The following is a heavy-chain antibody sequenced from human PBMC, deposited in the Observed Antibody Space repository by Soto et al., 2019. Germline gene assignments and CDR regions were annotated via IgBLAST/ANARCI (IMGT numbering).Heavy chain of an antibody. CDR3: ARERKFDFWRKGLDV. CDR2: MDPNSGST. V-gene: IGHV1-8*01. D-gene: IGHD3-3*01. CDR1: GYTFTSYD. J-gene: IGHJ6*02. Sequence: QVQVVQSGAEVKKPGASVKVSCKASGYTFTSYDINWVRQAPGQGLEWLGWMDPNSGSTGYAQNFQGRVTMTRNISINTAHMELSSLRSEDTAVYYCARERKFDFWRKGLDVWGQGTTVTVSS.